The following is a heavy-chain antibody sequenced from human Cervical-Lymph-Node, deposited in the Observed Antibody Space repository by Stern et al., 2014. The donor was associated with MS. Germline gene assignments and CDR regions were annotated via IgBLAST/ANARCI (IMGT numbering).Heavy chain of an antibody. D-gene: IGHD6-13*01. CDR1: GDSISNYY. Sequence: QVQLQESGPGLVKPSETLSLMCTVSGDSISNYYWNWIRQTPGRGLQWIGYVYYTGSTSYNPSLKSRVTISVDTSKNQFSLKLSSVTAADTAVYYCARGRAKLAGVDYWGQGTLVTVSS. CDR3: ARGRAKLAGVDY. CDR2: VYYTGST. V-gene: IGHV4-59*01. J-gene: IGHJ4*02.